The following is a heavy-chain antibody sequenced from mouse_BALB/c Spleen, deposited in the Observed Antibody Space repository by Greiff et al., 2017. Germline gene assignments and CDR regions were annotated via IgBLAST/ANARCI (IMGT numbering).Heavy chain of an antibody. Sequence: EVQGVESGGGLVQPGGSRKLSCAASGFTFSSFGMHWVRQAPEKGLEWVAYISSGSSTIYYADTVKGRITISRDNPKNTLFLQMTSLRSEDTAMYYCARYGGTYAMDYWGQGTSVTVSS. V-gene: IGHV5-17*02. CDR2: ISSGSSTI. D-gene: IGHD1-1*01. CDR3: ARYGGTYAMDY. CDR1: GFTFSSFG. J-gene: IGHJ4*01.